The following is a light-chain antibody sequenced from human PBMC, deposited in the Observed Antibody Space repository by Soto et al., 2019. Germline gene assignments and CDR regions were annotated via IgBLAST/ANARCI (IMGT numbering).Light chain of an antibody. Sequence: ELVLTQSPGTLSLSPGERATLSCRASQSVSSSYLAWYQQKPGQAPRLLIYGTSSRATGIPDRFSGSGSGTDFTLTISRLEPEDFVMYYCQQYGRTFGPGTKVDIK. J-gene: IGKJ3*01. CDR3: QQYGRT. V-gene: IGKV3-20*01. CDR2: GTS. CDR1: QSVSSSY.